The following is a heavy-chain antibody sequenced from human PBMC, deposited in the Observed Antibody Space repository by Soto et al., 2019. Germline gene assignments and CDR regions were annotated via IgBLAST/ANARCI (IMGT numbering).Heavy chain of an antibody. V-gene: IGHV1-3*01. Sequence: ASVKVSCKASGYTFTIYAMHWVRQAPGQRLEWMGWINAGNGNTKYSQKFQGRVTITRDTSASTAYMELSSLRSEDTAVYYCARSGLRSASRLAAASYYFAYWGQVTLVTV. CDR1: GYTFTIYA. J-gene: IGHJ4*02. D-gene: IGHD6-13*01. CDR3: ARSGLRSASRLAAASYYFAY. CDR2: INAGNGNT.